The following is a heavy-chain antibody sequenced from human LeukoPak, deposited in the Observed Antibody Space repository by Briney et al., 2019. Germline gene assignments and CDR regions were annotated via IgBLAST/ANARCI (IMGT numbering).Heavy chain of an antibody. V-gene: IGHV3-21*04. CDR3: AKPYYYDSSGHWCFDL. D-gene: IGHD3-22*01. Sequence: GGSLRLSCAASGFTFSSNSMNWVRQAPGKGLEWLSSISSSSSYIYYAESVKGRFTISRDNAKNSLCLQMNSVRAEDTAVYYCAKPYYYDSSGHWCFDLWGRGTLVTVSS. CDR1: GFTFSSNS. CDR2: ISSSSSYI. J-gene: IGHJ2*01.